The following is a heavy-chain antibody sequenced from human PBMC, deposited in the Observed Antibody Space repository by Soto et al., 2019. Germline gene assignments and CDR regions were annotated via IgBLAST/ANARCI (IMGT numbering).Heavy chain of an antibody. CDR1: GFTFSSYW. J-gene: IGHJ5*02. CDR3: ARERRESYYDILTGYSDNWFDP. V-gene: IGHV3-74*01. Sequence: PGGSLRLSCAASGFTFSSYWMHWVRQAPGKGLVWVSRINSDGSSTSYADSVKGRFTISRDNAKNTLYLQMNSLRAEDTAVYYCARERRESYYDILTGYSDNWFDPWGQGTLVTVSS. CDR2: INSDGSST. D-gene: IGHD3-9*01.